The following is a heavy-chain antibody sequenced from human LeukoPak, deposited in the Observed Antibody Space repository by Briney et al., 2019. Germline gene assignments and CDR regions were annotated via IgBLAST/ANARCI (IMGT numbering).Heavy chain of an antibody. J-gene: IGHJ6*02. CDR2: LVRSGEYK. D-gene: IGHD1-14*01. V-gene: IGHV3-23*01. CDR1: GFSFSDYS. CDR3: VTDRPCEPCLPMDA. Sequence: HPGGSLRLSCSASGFSFSDYSMICVRQAPGKGLEWGACLVRSGEYKYYADSVKGRFTISRDNPQKPVSLQMNDMRAEASALYFCVTDRPCEPCLPMDAWGQGPTVTVSS.